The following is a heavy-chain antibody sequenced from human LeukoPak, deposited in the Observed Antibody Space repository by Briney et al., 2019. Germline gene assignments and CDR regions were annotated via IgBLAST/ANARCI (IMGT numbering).Heavy chain of an antibody. J-gene: IGHJ3*02. D-gene: IGHD6-19*01. CDR2: IIPNLGIA. Sequence: SVKVSCKASGGTFSSYAISWVRQAPGQGLEWMGRIIPNLGIANYAQKFQGRVTITADKSTSTAYMELSSLRSEDTAVYYCARDINPGIAVAGTGGDAFDIWGQGTMVTVSS. V-gene: IGHV1-69*04. CDR3: ARDINPGIAVAGTGGDAFDI. CDR1: GGTFSSYA.